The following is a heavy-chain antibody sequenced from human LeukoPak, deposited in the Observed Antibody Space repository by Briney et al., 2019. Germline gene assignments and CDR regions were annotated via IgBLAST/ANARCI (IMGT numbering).Heavy chain of an antibody. CDR3: ARPYDSSGYYYSWGAFDI. J-gene: IGHJ3*02. CDR2: VNSDGSNT. CDR1: GFTFTSFW. V-gene: IGHV3-74*01. D-gene: IGHD3-22*01. Sequence: GGSLRLSCAASGFTFTSFWMHWVRQAPGTGLVWVSRVNSDGSNTAFADSVKGRFTISRHNSKNTLYLQMNSLRAEDTAVYYCARPYDSSGYYYSWGAFDIWGQGTMVTVSS.